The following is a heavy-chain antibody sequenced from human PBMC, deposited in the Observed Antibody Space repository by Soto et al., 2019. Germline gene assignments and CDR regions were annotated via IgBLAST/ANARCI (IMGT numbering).Heavy chain of an antibody. V-gene: IGHV4-39*01. CDR1: GGSISSSSYY. Sequence: QLQLQESGPGLVKPSETLSLTCTVSGGSISSSSYYWGWIRQPPGKGLEWIGSIYYSGSAFYNPSLKSRVTISVDTSKNQFSLKLSSVTAADTAVYYCAKGGRGIVVITTRFDYWGPGTLVTVSS. CDR3: AKGGRGIVVITTRFDY. D-gene: IGHD3-22*01. CDR2: IYYSGSA. J-gene: IGHJ4*02.